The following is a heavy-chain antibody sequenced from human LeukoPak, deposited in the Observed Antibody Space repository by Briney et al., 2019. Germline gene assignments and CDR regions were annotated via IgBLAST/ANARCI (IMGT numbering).Heavy chain of an antibody. J-gene: IGHJ4*02. CDR2: IYYSGST. CDR3: ARQRYSSSWGYFDY. CDR1: GASINSNY. Sequence: SETLSLTCNVSGASINSNYWSWIRQPPGKGLEWIGYIYYSGSTNYNPSLKSRVTISVDTSKNQFSLKLSSVTAADTAVYYCARQRYSSSWGYFDYWGQGTLVTVSS. D-gene: IGHD6-13*01. V-gene: IGHV4-59*08.